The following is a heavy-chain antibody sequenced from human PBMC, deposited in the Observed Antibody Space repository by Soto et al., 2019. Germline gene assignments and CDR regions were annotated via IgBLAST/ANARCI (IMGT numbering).Heavy chain of an antibody. CDR1: GSSISSGGYY. D-gene: IGHD4-17*01. CDR2: IYYSGST. V-gene: IGHV4-31*03. J-gene: IGHJ4*02. CDR3: AREPSYGDPIDH. Sequence: SETLSLTCTVSGSSISSGGYYWSWIRQHPGKGLEWIGYIYYSGSTYYNPSLKSRVTISVDTSKNQFSLKLSSVTAAYTAVYYCAREPSYGDPIDHWGQGTLVTVSS.